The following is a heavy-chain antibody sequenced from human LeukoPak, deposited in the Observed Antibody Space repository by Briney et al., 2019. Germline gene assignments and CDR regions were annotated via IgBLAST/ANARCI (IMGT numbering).Heavy chain of an antibody. D-gene: IGHD6-19*01. CDR1: GGSISSYY. Sequence: KPSETLSLTCTVSGGSISSYYWSWIRQPAGKGLEWIGRIYTTGSTDYNPSLKSRVTMSLDTSKNQFSLKLSSVTAADTAVYYCVRDPAGYSSGWSSDYWGQGTLVTVSS. V-gene: IGHV4-4*07. CDR2: IYTTGST. CDR3: VRDPAGYSSGWSSDY. J-gene: IGHJ4*02.